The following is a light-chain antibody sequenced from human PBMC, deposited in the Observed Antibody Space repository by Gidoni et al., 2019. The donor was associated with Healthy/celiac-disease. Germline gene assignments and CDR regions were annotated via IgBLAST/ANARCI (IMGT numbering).Light chain of an antibody. J-gene: IGKJ3*01. CDR1: QGISSY. Sequence: DIQLTQSPSFLSASVGARVTITCRASQGISSYLAWYQQKPGKAPKLLIYAASTLQSGVPSRFSGSGSGTEFTLTISSLQPEDFATYYCQQLNSYLGFTFGPGTKVDIK. CDR3: QQLNSYLGFT. V-gene: IGKV1-9*01. CDR2: AAS.